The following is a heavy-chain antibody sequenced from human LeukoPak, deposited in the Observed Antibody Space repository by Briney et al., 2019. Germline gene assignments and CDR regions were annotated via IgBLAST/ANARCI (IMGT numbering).Heavy chain of an antibody. CDR1: GFTFSSYA. Sequence: GGSLRLSCAASGFTFSSYAMHWVRQAPGKGLEWVAVISYDGSNKYYADSVKGRFTISRDNSKNTLYLQMNSLRAEDTAVYYCARDKQWLVFGPTDYWGQGTLVTVSS. D-gene: IGHD6-19*01. V-gene: IGHV3-30-3*01. J-gene: IGHJ4*02. CDR3: ARDKQWLVFGPTDY. CDR2: ISYDGSNK.